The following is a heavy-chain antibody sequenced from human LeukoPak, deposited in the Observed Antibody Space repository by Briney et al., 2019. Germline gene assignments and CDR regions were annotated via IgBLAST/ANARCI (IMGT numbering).Heavy chain of an antibody. V-gene: IGHV3-53*01. J-gene: IGHJ4*02. CDR1: GFAVSSNY. Sequence: GGSLRLSCVASGFAVSSNYMSWARQAPGKGLEWVSLIYSGGAIHYADSVKGRFTISRDSSKNTLFLQMNDLTVEDTARYYCARRPGNWGQGILVTVSS. D-gene: IGHD1-14*01. CDR3: ARRPGN. CDR2: IYSGGAI.